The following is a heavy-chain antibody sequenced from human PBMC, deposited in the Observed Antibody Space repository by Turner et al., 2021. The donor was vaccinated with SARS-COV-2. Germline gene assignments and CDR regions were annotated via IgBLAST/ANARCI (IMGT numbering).Heavy chain of an antibody. D-gene: IGHD3-22*01. CDR2: MIPIFSTA. CDR3: AGVDHYDSSGYSLDY. J-gene: IGHJ4*02. V-gene: IGHV1-69*01. CDR1: GGTFSSYA. Sequence: QVQLVQSGAEVKKPGSSVKVSCKASGGTFSSYAIIWVRQAPGQGLEWMGGMIPIFSTANYAKKYQGRVTNTSDESTGTNYMGMGSMRPEDTALEYCAGVDHYDSSGYSLDYWGRGTLVTVSS.